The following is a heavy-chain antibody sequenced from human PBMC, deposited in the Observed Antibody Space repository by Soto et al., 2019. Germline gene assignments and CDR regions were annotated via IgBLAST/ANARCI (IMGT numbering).Heavy chain of an antibody. J-gene: IGHJ4*02. V-gene: IGHV1-69*12. CDR3: ARDHGGSWHPPFFDY. CDR2: IIPIFGTA. D-gene: IGHD6-13*01. CDR1: GGTFSSYA. Sequence: QAQLVQSGAEVKKPGSSVKVSCKASGGTFSSYAISWVRQAPGQGLEWMGGIIPIFGTANYAQKFQGRVTSNADESTSTAYMELSSLRSEDTAVYYCARDHGGSWHPPFFDYWGQGTLVPVSS.